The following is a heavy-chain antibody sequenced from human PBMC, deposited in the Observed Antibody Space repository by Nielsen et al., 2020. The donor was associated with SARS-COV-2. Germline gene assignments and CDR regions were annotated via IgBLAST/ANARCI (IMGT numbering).Heavy chain of an antibody. CDR3: ARDGSTVTTGIDY. CDR1: GYSISSGYY. Sequence: SEILSLTCTVSGYSISSGYYWGWIRQPPGKGLEWIGSIYHSGSTYYNPSLKSRATISVDTSKNQFSLKLSSVTAADTAVYYCARDGSTVTTGIDYWGQGTLVTVSS. J-gene: IGHJ4*02. V-gene: IGHV4-38-2*02. D-gene: IGHD4-11*01. CDR2: IYHSGST.